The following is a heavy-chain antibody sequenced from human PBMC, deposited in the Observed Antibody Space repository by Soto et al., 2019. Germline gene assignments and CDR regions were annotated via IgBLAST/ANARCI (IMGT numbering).Heavy chain of an antibody. CDR1: GGSFSGYY. CDR3: PRGIAKIVVVERDAPDKYYLDS. J-gene: IGHJ4*02. V-gene: IGHV4-34*01. Sequence: PSYTLSLTCAVYGGSFSGYYWSWIRRPPGKGLEWIGEINHGGSTNYNPSLKSRVTISVDTSKNQFSLKLNSVTAADTGAYYFPRGIAKIVVVERDAPDKYYLDSWGQGTLVTSPQ. CDR2: INHGGST. D-gene: IGHD3-22*01.